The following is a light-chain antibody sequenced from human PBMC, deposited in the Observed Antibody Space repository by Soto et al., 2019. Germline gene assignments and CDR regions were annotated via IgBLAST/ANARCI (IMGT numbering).Light chain of an antibody. V-gene: IGLV2-14*01. CDR1: SSDVGGYNY. CDR3: ASYTSSSSYV. J-gene: IGLJ1*01. CDR2: EAS. Sequence: QSVLTQPASVSGSPGQSITISCTGTSSDVGGYNYVSWYQHHPGKAPKLMIYEASNRPSGVSNRFSGSKSGNTASLTTSGLQAGDEADYYCASYTSSSSYVFGTGTKVTVL.